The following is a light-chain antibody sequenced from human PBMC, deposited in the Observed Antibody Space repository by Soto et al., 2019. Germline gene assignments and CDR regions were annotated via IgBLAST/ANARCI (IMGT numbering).Light chain of an antibody. J-gene: IGKJ2*01. V-gene: IGKV2-30*02. CDR1: QSLVHSDGKTY. Sequence: DVVMTQSPLSLPVTLGQPASISCRSSQSLVHSDGKTYLYWFQQRPGQSPRRLIYKVSNRDSGVPDRFSGSGSGTDFTLKISRVEAEDVGVYYCMQGTHWPPYTFGQGTKLEIK. CDR2: KVS. CDR3: MQGTHWPPYT.